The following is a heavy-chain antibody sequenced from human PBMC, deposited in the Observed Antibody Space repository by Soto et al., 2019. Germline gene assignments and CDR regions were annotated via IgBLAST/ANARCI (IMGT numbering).Heavy chain of an antibody. CDR3: VRGDNWNGDDSDY. CDR1: GFMFSNHG. V-gene: IGHV3-33*01. D-gene: IGHD1-1*01. CDR2: IWSDGNNR. Sequence: QVQLVESGGGVVQPGRSLSLSCAASGFMFSNHGMHWVRQAPGKGLEWVAVIWSDGNNRYYADDVKGRFTISRDNSKNTVYLQMNSLRADDTAVYYCVRGDNWNGDDSDYWCQGTLVTVSS. J-gene: IGHJ4*02.